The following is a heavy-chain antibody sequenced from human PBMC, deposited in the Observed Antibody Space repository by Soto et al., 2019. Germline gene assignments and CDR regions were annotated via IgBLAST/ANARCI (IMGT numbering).Heavy chain of an antibody. D-gene: IGHD3-10*01. CDR3: ARGSGRQSGDLYYYYYYGMAV. J-gene: IGHJ6*02. Sequence: GASVKVSCKASGYTFASYGISWVRQAPGQGLEWMGWISAYNGNTNYAQKLQGRVTMTTDTSTSTAYMELRSLRSDDTAVYYCARGSGRQSGDLYYYYYYGMAVWGRGTSVTVSS. CDR1: GYTFASYG. CDR2: ISAYNGNT. V-gene: IGHV1-18*01.